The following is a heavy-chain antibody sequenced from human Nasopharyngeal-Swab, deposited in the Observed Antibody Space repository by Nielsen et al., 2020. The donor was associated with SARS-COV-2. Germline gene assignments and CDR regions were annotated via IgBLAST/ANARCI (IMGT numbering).Heavy chain of an antibody. CDR2: IWYDGSNK. J-gene: IGHJ5*02. V-gene: IGHV3-33*01. CDR3: ARASKFFLGYCSGGGCYKNWFDP. Sequence: WIRQPPGKGLEWVAVIWYDGSNKYYADSVKGRFTISRDNSKNTLYLQMNSLRAEDTAAYYCARASKFFLGYCSGGGCYKNWFDPWGQGTLVTVSS. D-gene: IGHD2-15*01.